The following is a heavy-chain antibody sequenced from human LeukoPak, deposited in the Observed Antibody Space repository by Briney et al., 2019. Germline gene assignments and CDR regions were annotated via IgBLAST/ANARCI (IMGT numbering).Heavy chain of an antibody. J-gene: IGHJ1*01. Sequence: ASVKVSCKASGYTFTSYDINWVRQATGQGLEWMGWMNPNSGNTGYAQKFQGRVTMTRNTSISTAYMELSSLRSEDTAVYYCASSPPLYDYVWGSYRSAEYFQHWGQGTLVTVSS. V-gene: IGHV1-8*01. D-gene: IGHD3-16*02. CDR1: GYTFTSYD. CDR2: MNPNSGNT. CDR3: ASSPPLYDYVWGSYRSAEYFQH.